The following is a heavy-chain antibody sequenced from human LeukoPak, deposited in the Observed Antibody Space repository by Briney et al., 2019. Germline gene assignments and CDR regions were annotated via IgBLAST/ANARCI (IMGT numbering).Heavy chain of an antibody. D-gene: IGHD2-2*03. V-gene: IGHV4-34*01. CDR3: ARASGGYCSSTSCLQPFYYYYGMDV. J-gene: IGHJ6*02. CDR2: INHSGST. Sequence: SETLSLTCAVYGGSFSGYYWSWIRQPPGKGLEWIGEINHSGSTNYDPSLKSRVTISVDTSKNQFSLKLSSVTAADTAVYYCARASGGYCSSTSCLQPFYYYYGMDVWGQGTTVTVSS. CDR1: GGSFSGYY.